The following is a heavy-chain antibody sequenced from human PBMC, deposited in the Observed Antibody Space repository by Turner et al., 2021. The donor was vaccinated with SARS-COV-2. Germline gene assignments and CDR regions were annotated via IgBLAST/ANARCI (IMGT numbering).Heavy chain of an antibody. CDR2: IYFSGST. V-gene: IGHV4-30-4*01. D-gene: IGHD2-15*01. Sequence: QVQLQESGPGLVKPSQTLSLTCTVSGGSISSYDYYWSWIRQPPGKGLEWIGYIYFSGSTYYTPSLKSRVTISVDTSKNQFSLKLSSVTAADTAVYYCARVSGYCSGGSCAPFDYWGQGTLLTVSS. CDR1: GGSISSYDYY. J-gene: IGHJ4*02. CDR3: ARVSGYCSGGSCAPFDY.